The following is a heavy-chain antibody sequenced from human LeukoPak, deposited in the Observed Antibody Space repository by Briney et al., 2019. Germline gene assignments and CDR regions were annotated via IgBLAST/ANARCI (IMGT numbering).Heavy chain of an antibody. CDR2: IIPIFGTA. D-gene: IGHD3-3*01. CDR1: GGTFSSYA. J-gene: IGHJ6*02. CDR3: ARVVWSGYYYYYYYGMDV. V-gene: IGHV1-69*13. Sequence: EASVKVSCKASGGTFSSYAISWVRQAPGQGLEWMGGIIPIFGTANYAQKFQGRVTITADESTSTAYMELSRLRSEDTAVYYCARVVWSGYYYYYYYGMDVWGQGTTVTVSS.